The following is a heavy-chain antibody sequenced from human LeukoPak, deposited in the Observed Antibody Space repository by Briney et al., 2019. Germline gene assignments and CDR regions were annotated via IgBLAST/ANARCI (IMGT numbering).Heavy chain of an antibody. CDR1: GFTFSSNG. D-gene: IGHD6-13*01. CDR3: ARTRFPPLYSSSWYCFDY. CDR2: ISYDGSNK. V-gene: IGHV3-30*03. J-gene: IGHJ4*02. Sequence: WGSLRLSCAASGFTFSSNGLHWGCHAQGMGLGWGAVISYDGSNKYYADSVKGRFTISRDNSKNTLDLQMNSLRAEDTAVYYCARTRFPPLYSSSWYCFDYWGQGTMVTVSS.